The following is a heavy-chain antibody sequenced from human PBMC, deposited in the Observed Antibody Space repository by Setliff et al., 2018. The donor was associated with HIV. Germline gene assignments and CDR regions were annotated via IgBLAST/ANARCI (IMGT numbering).Heavy chain of an antibody. CDR2: VSGYNGNA. CDR1: GYNFNSYG. J-gene: IGHJ4*02. V-gene: IGHV1-18*01. D-gene: IGHD3-16*01. CDR3: ARGALGGYFDY. Sequence: GASVKVSCKASGYNFNSYGLNWVRQAPGHGLEWMGRVSGYNGNANYAQKFQGRVTMTIDTSTTTAYMELRSLSSDDTAVYYCARGALGGYFDYWGQGTLVTVS.